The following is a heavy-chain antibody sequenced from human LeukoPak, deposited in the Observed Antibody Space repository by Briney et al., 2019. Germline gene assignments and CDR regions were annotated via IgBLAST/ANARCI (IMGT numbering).Heavy chain of an antibody. J-gene: IGHJ4*02. D-gene: IGHD1-26*01. Sequence: SETLSLTCTVSGASISGRGYYWGCIRQPPGKCLEWIGSIYSSGSTYYNASLQSRVTISIETSKNQISLRLNSVTAADTAMYYCAKSGGYGLIDYWGQGTLVTVSS. CDR2: IYSSGST. V-gene: IGHV4-39*01. CDR1: GASISGRGYY. CDR3: AKSGGYGLIDY.